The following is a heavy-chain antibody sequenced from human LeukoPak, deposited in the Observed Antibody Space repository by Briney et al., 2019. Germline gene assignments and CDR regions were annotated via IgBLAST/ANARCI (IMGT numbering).Heavy chain of an antibody. D-gene: IGHD3-10*01. J-gene: IGHJ4*02. V-gene: IGHV3-30*18. CDR3: AKERDYRVSTSCDY. CDR2: ISYYGKVT. Sequence: GGSLRLSCAASGFTFSNFGMHWVRQAPGKGLEWMAVISYYGKVTYADSVKGRFTISRDNSKNTLYLQMTSLRGEDTALYYCAKERDYRVSTSCDYWGQGTQVTVSS. CDR1: GFTFSNFG.